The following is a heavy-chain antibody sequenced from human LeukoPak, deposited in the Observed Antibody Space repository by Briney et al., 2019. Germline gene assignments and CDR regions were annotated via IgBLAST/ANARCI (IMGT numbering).Heavy chain of an antibody. CDR1: GFTFSSYV. D-gene: IGHD4-11*01. Sequence: PGGSLRLSCAASGFTFSSYVMSWVRQAPGKGLEWVSSISNSGGSTYYADSVKGRFTISRDSSKNTLFLQMNSLRTEDTAVYFCARRGNDYSQFDSWGQGTLVTVS. CDR2: ISNSGGST. CDR3: ARRGNDYSQFDS. J-gene: IGHJ4*02. V-gene: IGHV3-23*01.